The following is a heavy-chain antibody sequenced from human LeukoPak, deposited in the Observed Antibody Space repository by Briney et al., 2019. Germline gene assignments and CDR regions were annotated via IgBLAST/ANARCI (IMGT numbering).Heavy chain of an antibody. CDR3: ARKGAVAGYDDAFDI. V-gene: IGHV4-59*01. Sequence: SETLSLTCTVSGGSISSYYWSWIRQPPGKGLEWIGYIYYSGSTNYNPSLKSRVTISVDTSKNQFSLKLSSVTAADTAVYYCARKGAVAGYDDAFDIWGQGTMVTVSS. D-gene: IGHD6-19*01. CDR1: GGSISSYY. CDR2: IYYSGST. J-gene: IGHJ3*02.